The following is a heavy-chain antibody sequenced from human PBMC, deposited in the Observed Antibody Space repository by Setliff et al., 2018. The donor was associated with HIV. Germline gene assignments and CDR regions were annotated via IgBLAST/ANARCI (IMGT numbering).Heavy chain of an antibody. Sequence: SETLSLTCAVYGGSFSGYYWNWIRQPPGKGLEWIGEINHSGSTNYNPSPKSRVTISVDTSKNQFSLKLSSVTAADTAVYYCARGAIQLWLRSYYYMDVWGKGTTVTVS. D-gene: IGHD5-18*01. CDR2: INHSGST. CDR3: ARGAIQLWLRSYYYMDV. V-gene: IGHV4-34*01. J-gene: IGHJ6*03. CDR1: GGSFSGYY.